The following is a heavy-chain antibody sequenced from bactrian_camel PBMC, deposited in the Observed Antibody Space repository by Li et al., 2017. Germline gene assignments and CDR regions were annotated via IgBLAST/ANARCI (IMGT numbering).Heavy chain of an antibody. D-gene: IGHD2*01. CDR1: GITYEVNC. Sequence: HVQLVESGGDSVQAGKSLRLTCVASGITYEVNCLAWFRQVPGKKREGVASISTRSGTVFYADSVKGRFTISKDNAKNILYLQMSSLKSEDTAMYYCAAQGGGLHFTLLTCDQNDFASWGQGTQVTVS. CDR2: ISTRSGTV. V-gene: IGHV3S1*01. J-gene: IGHJ6*01. CDR3: AAQGGGLHFTLLTCDQNDFAS.